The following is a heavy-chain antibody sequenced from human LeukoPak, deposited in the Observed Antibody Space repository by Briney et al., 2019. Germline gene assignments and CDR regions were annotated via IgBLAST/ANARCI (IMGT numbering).Heavy chain of an antibody. CDR1: GFTFTNHW. V-gene: IGHV3-7*04. CDR2: IREDGGHT. CDR3: ARVTRSPFGWFDP. J-gene: IGHJ5*02. Sequence: QPGGSLRLSCVTSGFTFTNHWMSWVRQAPGKGLEWVANIREDGGHTNYVDSVKGRFTISRDNAKNSLYLQMNSLRAEDTAVYYCARVTRSPFGWFDPWGQGTLVTVSS. D-gene: IGHD3-16*01.